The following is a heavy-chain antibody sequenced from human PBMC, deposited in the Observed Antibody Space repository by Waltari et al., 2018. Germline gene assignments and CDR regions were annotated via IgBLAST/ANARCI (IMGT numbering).Heavy chain of an antibody. D-gene: IGHD3-16*01. Sequence: EVQLVETGGGLIHPGGSLRVSCAASGFIVSSNFRGGVRQVPGRGLGWGSPLDPAGFTDYADSVKGRFTISRDSSKNTLYLQMSSLRAEDTGVYYCAKAGVSEGGRYYLDSWGQGTLVSVSS. V-gene: IGHV3-53*02. J-gene: IGHJ4*02. CDR3: AKAGVSEGGRYYLDS. CDR1: GFIVSSNF. CDR2: LDPAGFT.